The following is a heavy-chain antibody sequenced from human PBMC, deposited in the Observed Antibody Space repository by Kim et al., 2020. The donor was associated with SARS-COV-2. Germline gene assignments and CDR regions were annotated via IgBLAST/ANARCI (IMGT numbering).Heavy chain of an antibody. V-gene: IGHV1-24*01. J-gene: IGHJ4*02. D-gene: IGHD3-22*01. CDR2: FDPEDGET. Sequence: ASVKVSCKVSGYTLTELSMHWVRQAPGKGLEWMGGFDPEDGETIYAQKFQGRVTMTEDTSTDTVYMERSSLRSEDTAVYYCATLDSSGYYKEYYFDYWGQGPLVTVSS. CDR3: ATLDSSGYYKEYYFDY. CDR1: GYTLTELS.